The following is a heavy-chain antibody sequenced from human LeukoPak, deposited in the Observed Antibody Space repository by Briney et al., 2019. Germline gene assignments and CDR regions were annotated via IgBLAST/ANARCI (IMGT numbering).Heavy chain of an antibody. V-gene: IGHV1-46*01. CDR2: INPSGGST. CDR3: ARDSSPNYYGSGSMDV. J-gene: IGHJ6*02. CDR1: GYTFTSYY. D-gene: IGHD3-10*01. Sequence: ASVKVSCKASGYTFTSYYMHWVRQAPGQGLEWMGIINPSGGSTSYAQKFQGRVTMTRDTSTSTVYMELSSLRSEDTAVYYCARDSSPNYYGSGSMDVWGQGTTVTVSS.